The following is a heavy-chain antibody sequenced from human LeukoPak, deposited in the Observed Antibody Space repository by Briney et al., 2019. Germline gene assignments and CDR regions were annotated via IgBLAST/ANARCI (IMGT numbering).Heavy chain of an antibody. D-gene: IGHD3-3*01. V-gene: IGHV3-21*01. CDR2: ISSSSSYI. CDR3: ARGSRFGVVGRDAFDI. Sequence: PGGSLRLSCAASGFIFSSYNIDWVRQAPGKGLEWVSSISSSSSYIYYADSVKGRFTISRDNAKNSLYLQMNSLRVEDTAVYYCARGSRFGVVGRDAFDIWGQGTVVTVSS. CDR1: GFIFSSYN. J-gene: IGHJ3*02.